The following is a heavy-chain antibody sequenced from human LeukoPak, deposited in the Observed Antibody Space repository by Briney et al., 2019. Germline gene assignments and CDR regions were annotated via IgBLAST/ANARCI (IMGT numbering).Heavy chain of an antibody. D-gene: IGHD5/OR15-5a*01. J-gene: IGHJ4*02. CDR1: GYTFASYG. Sequence: ASVKVSCKASGYTFASYGISWVRQAPGQGLEWMGWISAYSGYTHYAQKIQGRVTVTTGASTSTAYMELRSLTSYDTAVYYCARDAVSTTTAGGIDYWGQGTLVTVSS. CDR2: ISAYSGYT. CDR3: ARDAVSTTTAGGIDY. V-gene: IGHV1-18*04.